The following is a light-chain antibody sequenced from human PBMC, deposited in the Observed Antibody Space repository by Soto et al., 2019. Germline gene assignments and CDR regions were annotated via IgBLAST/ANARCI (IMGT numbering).Light chain of an antibody. J-gene: IGKJ2*01. V-gene: IGKV1-33*01. Sequence: DIQMTQSPSSLSASVGDRVTITCQASQDISNSLSWYQQKPGKAPKLLITDAATLEAGVPSRFSASGSGTDFTFTISSLQPEDIATYFCLQHDNVPTFGLGTKLEVK. CDR1: QDISNS. CDR2: DAA. CDR3: LQHDNVPT.